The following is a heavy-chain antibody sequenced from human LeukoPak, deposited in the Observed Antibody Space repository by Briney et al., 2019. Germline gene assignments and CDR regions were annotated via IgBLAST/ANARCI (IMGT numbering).Heavy chain of an antibody. CDR3: ARGFDIVVVPAALGRYYYGMDV. J-gene: IGHJ6*02. D-gene: IGHD2-2*01. V-gene: IGHV4-59*01. CDR2: IYYRGST. CDR1: GGSISSYY. Sequence: SETLSLTCTVSGGSISSYYWSWIRQPPGKGLEWIGYIYYRGSTNYNPSLKSRVTISVDTSKNQFSLKLSSVTAADTAVYYCARGFDIVVVPAALGRYYYGMDVWGQGTTVTVSS.